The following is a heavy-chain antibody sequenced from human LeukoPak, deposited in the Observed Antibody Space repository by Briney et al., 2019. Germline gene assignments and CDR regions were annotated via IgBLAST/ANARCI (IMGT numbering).Heavy chain of an antibody. Sequence: SETLSLTCTVSGGSISSSNYYWGWIRQPPGKGLEWIGTFYYSGSTYYSPSLNSRVTISVDTSKNQFSLKLSSVTAADTAVYYCARQAGRWVPFDCWGQGTPVTVSS. J-gene: IGHJ4*02. CDR1: GGSISSSNYY. V-gene: IGHV4-39*01. CDR3: ARQAGRWVPFDC. D-gene: IGHD4-23*01. CDR2: FYYSGST.